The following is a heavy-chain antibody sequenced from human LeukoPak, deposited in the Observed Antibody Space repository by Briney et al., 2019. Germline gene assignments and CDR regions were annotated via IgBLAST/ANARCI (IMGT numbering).Heavy chain of an antibody. J-gene: IGHJ4*02. CDR3: AKGFSYAYDY. V-gene: IGHV3-23*01. CDR1: GFTFGRYS. CDR2: ISDSGGST. D-gene: IGHD3-16*01. Sequence: GGSLRLSCAAAGFTFGRYSVTWVRQAPGKGLEWVAVISDSGGSTYYADSVKGRFTISRDNSKNTLFLQMNSLGAEDTAVYYCAKGFSYAYDYWGQGTLVTVSS.